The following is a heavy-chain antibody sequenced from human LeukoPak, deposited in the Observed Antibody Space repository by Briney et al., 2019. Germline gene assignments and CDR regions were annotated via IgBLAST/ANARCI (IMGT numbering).Heavy chain of an antibody. J-gene: IGHJ5*02. CDR2: ISGSGGST. CDR1: GFTFSSYG. D-gene: IGHD2-2*01. CDR3: AKDVETRVVVPAANWFDP. V-gene: IGHV3-23*01. Sequence: GGSLRLSCAASGFTFSSYGMSWVRQAPGKGLEWVSAISGSGGSTYYADSVKGRFTISRDNSKNKLYLQMNSLRAEDTAVYYCAKDVETRVVVPAANWFDPWGQGTLVTVSS.